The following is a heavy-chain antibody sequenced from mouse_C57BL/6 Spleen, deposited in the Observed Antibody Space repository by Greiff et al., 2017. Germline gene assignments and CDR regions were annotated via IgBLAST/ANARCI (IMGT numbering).Heavy chain of an antibody. V-gene: IGHV1-59*01. CDR3: ARSTGENYCDY. D-gene: IGHD2-13*01. J-gene: IGHJ2*01. CDR1: GYTFTSYW. CDR2: IDPSDSYT. Sequence: QVQLQQPGAELVRPGNSVKLSCKASGYTFTSYWMHWVKQRPGQGLEWIGVIDPSDSYTNYNQKFKGKATLTVDTSSSTAYMQLSSLTAEDSAVYYCARSTGENYCDYWGQGTTLTVSS.